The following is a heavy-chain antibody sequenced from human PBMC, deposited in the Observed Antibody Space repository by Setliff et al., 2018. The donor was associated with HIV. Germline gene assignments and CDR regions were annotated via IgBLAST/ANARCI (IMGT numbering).Heavy chain of an antibody. D-gene: IGHD5-18*01. CDR3: ARDSGYMGSTHAFDL. J-gene: IGHJ3*01. CDR1: GFTFDNYI. CDR2: ISSSSSYI. V-gene: IGHV3-21*01. Sequence: PGGSLRLSCAASGFTFDNYIINWVRQAPGKGLEWVASISSSSSYIYYSDSVKGRFTVSRDNADKSLFLQMDGLRAEDTAVYYCARDSGYMGSTHAFDLWGQGTGVTVSS.